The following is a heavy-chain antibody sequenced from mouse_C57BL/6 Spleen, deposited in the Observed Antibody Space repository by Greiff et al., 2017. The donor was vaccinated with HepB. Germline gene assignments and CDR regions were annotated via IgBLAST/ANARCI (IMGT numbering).Heavy chain of an antibody. CDR2: ISSGGDYI. Sequence: EVQRVESGEGLVKPGGSLKLSCAASGFTFSSYAMSWVRQTPEKRLEWVAYISSGGDYIYYADTVKGRFTISRDNARNTLYLQMSSLKSEDTAMYYCTRGYYYGNGAYWGQGTLVTVSA. V-gene: IGHV5-9-1*02. CDR1: GFTFSSYA. J-gene: IGHJ3*01. CDR3: TRGYYYGNGAY. D-gene: IGHD1-1*01.